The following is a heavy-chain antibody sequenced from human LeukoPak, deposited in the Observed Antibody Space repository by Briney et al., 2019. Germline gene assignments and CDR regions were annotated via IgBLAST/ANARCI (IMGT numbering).Heavy chain of an antibody. J-gene: IGHJ4*02. CDR2: ITSKADSYAT. CDR1: GFTFSDSP. D-gene: IGHD2-2*01. Sequence: GGSLRLSCAASGFTFSDSPMHWVRQASGKGLEWVGRITSKADSYATAYAESVKGRFTISRDDSKNTAYLQMNSLQTEDTAVYYCVKGSQVVYSPAFDYWGQGTLVTVSS. V-gene: IGHV3-73*01. CDR3: VKGSQVVYSPAFDY.